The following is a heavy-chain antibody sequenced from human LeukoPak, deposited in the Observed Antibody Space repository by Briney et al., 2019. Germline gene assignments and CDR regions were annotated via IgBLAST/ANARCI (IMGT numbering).Heavy chain of an antibody. J-gene: IGHJ6*03. Sequence: SETLSLTCTVSGGSISSYYWSWIRQPAGKGLEWIGRIYTSGSTNYNPSLKSRVTMSVDTSKNQFSLKLSSVTAADTAAYYCARLSTDSYGSYYYYYYMDVWGKGTTVTVSS. CDR2: IYTSGST. CDR3: ARLSTDSYGSYYYYYYMDV. D-gene: IGHD5-18*01. CDR1: GGSISSYY. V-gene: IGHV4-4*07.